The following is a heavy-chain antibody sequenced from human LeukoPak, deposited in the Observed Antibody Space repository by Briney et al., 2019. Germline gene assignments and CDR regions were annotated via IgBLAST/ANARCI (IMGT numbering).Heavy chain of an antibody. CDR3: ARSSGWYHRGPDYYYYYMDV. CDR1: GFTFSSYE. J-gene: IGHJ6*03. V-gene: IGHV3-48*03. CDR2: ISSSGSTI. Sequence: AGGSLRLSCAASGFTFSSYEMNWVRQAPGKGLEWVSYISSSGSTIYYADSVRGRFTISRDNTKNSLYLQMNSLRAEDTAVYYCARSSGWYHRGPDYYYYYMDVWGKGTTVTVS. D-gene: IGHD6-19*01.